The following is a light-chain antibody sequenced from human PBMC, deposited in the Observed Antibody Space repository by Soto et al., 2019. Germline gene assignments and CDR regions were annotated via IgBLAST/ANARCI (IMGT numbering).Light chain of an antibody. CDR1: QSINKW. CDR2: DAS. Sequence: DIQLTQSPSTLSASVGDRISITCRASQSINKWLAWYQQKPGKAPKVVIYDASILESGVPARFSGSGSGTEFTLTITRLQPEDFSTYYCQQYNSYPYTFGQGTNLEIK. J-gene: IGKJ2*01. V-gene: IGKV1-5*01. CDR3: QQYNSYPYT.